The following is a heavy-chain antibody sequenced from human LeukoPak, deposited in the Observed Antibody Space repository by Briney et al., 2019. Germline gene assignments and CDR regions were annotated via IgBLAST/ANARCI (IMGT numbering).Heavy chain of an antibody. V-gene: IGHV3-30-3*01. CDR3: IRELYNYGMDV. CDR2: MSNDGGKK. CDR1: GFTFTTYS. Sequence: GRSLRLSCAASGFTFTTYSMHWVRQAPGKGLEWVAAMSNDGGKKYYADSVKGQFTISRDNSKNTLYLQMNDLRAEDTAVYYCIRELYNYGMDVWGQGTTVTVSS. J-gene: IGHJ6*02.